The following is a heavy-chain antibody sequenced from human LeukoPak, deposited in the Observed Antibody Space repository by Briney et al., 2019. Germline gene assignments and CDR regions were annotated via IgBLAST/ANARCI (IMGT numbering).Heavy chain of an antibody. V-gene: IGHV4-38-2*01. Sequence: SETLSLTCAVSGYSISSGYYWGWIRQPPGKGLEWIGSIYHSGSTYYNPSLKSRVTISVDTSKNQFSLKLSSVTAADTAVYYCARAGNSVYGYFDYWGQGTLVTVSS. CDR3: ARAGNSVYGYFDY. CDR2: IYHSGST. CDR1: GYSISSGYY. D-gene: IGHD4-23*01. J-gene: IGHJ4*02.